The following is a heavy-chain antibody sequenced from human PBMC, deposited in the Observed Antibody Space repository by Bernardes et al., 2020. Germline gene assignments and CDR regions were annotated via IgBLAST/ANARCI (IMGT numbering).Heavy chain of an antibody. D-gene: IGHD2-8*01. Sequence: GGSLRLSCAASGLTVFSNYMSWVRQAPGKGLEWVSVIYTDGSTYYADSVKARFTISRDNSKNTLYLQMKSLRVEDTAVYFCVYGNPLRASLMDVWGQGTTVTVSS. CDR1: GLTVFSNY. CDR3: VYGNPLRASLMDV. J-gene: IGHJ6*02. CDR2: IYTDGST. V-gene: IGHV3-66*01.